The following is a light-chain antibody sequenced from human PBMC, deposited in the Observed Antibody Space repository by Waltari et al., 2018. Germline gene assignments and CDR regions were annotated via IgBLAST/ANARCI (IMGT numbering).Light chain of an antibody. J-gene: IGLJ3*02. CDR2: GGS. V-gene: IGLV2-23*01. Sequence: QSALTQPASVSGSPGQSITISCTGTSRDVGRYNLVSWYQRHPGKAPNLMIYGGSKRPSGVSTRFSGSRSGNTASLTISGLQAEDEADYYCCSYAGSSRVFGGGTKLTVL. CDR3: CSYAGSSRV. CDR1: SRDVGRYNL.